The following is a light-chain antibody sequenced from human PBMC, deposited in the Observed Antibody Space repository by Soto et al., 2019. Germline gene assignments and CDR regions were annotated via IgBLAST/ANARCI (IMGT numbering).Light chain of an antibody. J-gene: IGLJ1*01. CDR3: QSYDSSPSGYV. CDR1: SSNIGAGYD. V-gene: IGLV1-40*01. CDR2: GNS. Sequence: VLTQPPSVSGAPGQRVTISCTGSSSNIGAGYDVHWYHQLPGTAPKLLIYGNSNRPSGVPDRFSGSKSGTSASLAITGLQAEDEADYYCQSYDSSPSGYVFGTGTKVTVL.